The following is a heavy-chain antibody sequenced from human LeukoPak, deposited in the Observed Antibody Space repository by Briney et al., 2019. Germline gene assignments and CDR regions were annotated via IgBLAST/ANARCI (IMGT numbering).Heavy chain of an antibody. Sequence: PSETLSLTCTVSGGSISTYFWSWIRQPPGKGLEWIGYVYYSGSTNYNPSLKSRVTISVDTSTNQFSLKLTSVTAADTAVYYCARHRYSSGWPPHWFDPWGQGTLVTVSS. V-gene: IGHV4-59*01. D-gene: IGHD6-19*01. CDR2: VYYSGST. J-gene: IGHJ5*02. CDR3: ARHRYSSGWPPHWFDP. CDR1: GGSISTYF.